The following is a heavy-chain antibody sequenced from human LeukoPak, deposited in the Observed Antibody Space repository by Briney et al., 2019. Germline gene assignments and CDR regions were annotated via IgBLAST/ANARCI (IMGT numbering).Heavy chain of an antibody. Sequence: GGSLRLSCAASGFSFSSYSMNWVRQAPGKGLEWVSSISSRGSYIYYADSVKGRFTISRDNAKNSLYLQMNSLRAEDTAVYYCARDAEDPRLWWGQGTLVTVSS. CDR2: ISSRGSYI. CDR3: ARDAEDPRLW. J-gene: IGHJ4*02. D-gene: IGHD4/OR15-4a*01. CDR1: GFSFSSYS. V-gene: IGHV3-21*01.